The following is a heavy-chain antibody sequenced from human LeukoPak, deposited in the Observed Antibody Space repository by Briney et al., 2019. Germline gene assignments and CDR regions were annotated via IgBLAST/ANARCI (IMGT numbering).Heavy chain of an antibody. J-gene: IGHJ5*02. CDR2: INHSGST. CDR3: ARGGIVVVVAANIWFDP. V-gene: IGHV4-34*01. D-gene: IGHD2-15*01. CDR1: GGSLSGYY. Sequence: PSETLSLTCAVYGGSLSGYYWSWIRQPPGKGLEWIGEINHSGSTNYNPSLKSRVIISADTSKNQFSLKLSSVTAADTAVYYCARGGIVVVVAANIWFDPWGRGTLVTVSS.